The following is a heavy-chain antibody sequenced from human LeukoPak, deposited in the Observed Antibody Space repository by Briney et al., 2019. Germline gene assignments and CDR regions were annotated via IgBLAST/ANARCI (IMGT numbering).Heavy chain of an antibody. CDR2: IYYSGST. V-gene: IGHV4-39*01. CDR1: GGSMSPYH. CDR3: ARLKDYDSSGYYA. Sequence: ASETLSLTCTASGGSMSPYHWGWIRQPPGKGLEWIGSIYYSGSTYCNPSLKSRVTISVDTSKNQFSLKLSSVTAADTAVYYCARLKDYDSSGYYAWGQETLVTVSS. D-gene: IGHD3-22*01. J-gene: IGHJ5*02.